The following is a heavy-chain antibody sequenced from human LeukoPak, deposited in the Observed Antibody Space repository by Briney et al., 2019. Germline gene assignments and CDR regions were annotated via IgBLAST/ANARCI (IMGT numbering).Heavy chain of an antibody. CDR3: ARLSSSGWYYFDY. D-gene: IGHD6-19*01. CDR1: GGSISSYY. CDR2: IYYSGST. Sequence: SETLSLTCTVSGGSISSYYWSWIRQPPGKGLEWIGYIYYSGSTNYNPSLKSRVTISVDTSKNQFSLKLSSVTAADMAVYYCARLSSSGWYYFDYWGQGTLVTVSS. J-gene: IGHJ4*02. V-gene: IGHV4-59*08.